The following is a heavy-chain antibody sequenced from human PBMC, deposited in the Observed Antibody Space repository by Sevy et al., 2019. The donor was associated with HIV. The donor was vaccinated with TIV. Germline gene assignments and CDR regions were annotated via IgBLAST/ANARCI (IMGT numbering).Heavy chain of an antibody. V-gene: IGHV3-21*01. D-gene: IGHD2-2*01. J-gene: IGHJ3*02. CDR1: GITFSTSV. Sequence: GGSLRLSCNASGITFSTSVMNWVRQSPDRGLEWVSSISGDTYYTHYADSMRGRFIVSRDNAKNSLFLEMNSLTVDDTAVYYCTRASLLCYCSTTSCYYAFDIWGPGTVVTVSS. CDR3: TRASLLCYCSTTSCYYAFDI. CDR2: ISGDTYYT.